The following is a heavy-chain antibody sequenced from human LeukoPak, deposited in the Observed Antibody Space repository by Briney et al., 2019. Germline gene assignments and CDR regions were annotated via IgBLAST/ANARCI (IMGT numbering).Heavy chain of an antibody. J-gene: IGHJ6*03. Sequence: SQTLSLTCIVSGGSISSYYWSWIRQPPRKGLEWIGYIYYSGSTNYNPSLKSRVTISVDTSKNKFSLKLSSVTAADTAVYYCARGGYGDYYMDVWGKGTTVTVSS. V-gene: IGHV4-59*01. CDR2: IYYSGST. CDR3: ARGGYGDYYMDV. CDR1: GGSISSYY. D-gene: IGHD5-18*01.